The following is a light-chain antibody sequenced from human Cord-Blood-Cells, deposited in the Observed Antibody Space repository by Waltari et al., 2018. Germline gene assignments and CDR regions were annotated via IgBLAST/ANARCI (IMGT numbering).Light chain of an antibody. CDR3: QQYGSSPYT. J-gene: IGKJ2*01. V-gene: IGKV3-20*01. CDR1: QSVSSSY. CDR2: GAS. Sequence: EIVLTQSPGTLSLSPGERATLPCRASQSVSSSYLAWYQQKPGQAPRLLIYGASSRATGIPDRFSGSGSETDFTRTISRLEPEDFAVYYCQQYGSSPYTFGQGTKLEIK.